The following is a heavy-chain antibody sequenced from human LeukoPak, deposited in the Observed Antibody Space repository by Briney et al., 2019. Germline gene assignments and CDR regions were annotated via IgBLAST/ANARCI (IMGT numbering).Heavy chain of an antibody. CDR3: ASLDY. CDR2: IYSDGSST. CDR1: GFTFSIYW. Sequence: GGSLRLSCAASGFTFSIYWVHWVRQAAGKGLVWVSSIYSDGSSTSYADSVKGRFTISRDNAKNALYLQMNTLRAEDTAVYYCASLDYWGQGTPVTVSS. J-gene: IGHJ4*02. V-gene: IGHV3-74*01.